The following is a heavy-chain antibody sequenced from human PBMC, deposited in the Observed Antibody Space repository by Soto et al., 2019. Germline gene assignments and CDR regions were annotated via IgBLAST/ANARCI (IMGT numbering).Heavy chain of an antibody. V-gene: IGHV1-18*04. Sequence: QVHLVQSGAEVRKPGASVEVSCKASGYTFTSYGVSWVRQAPGQGLEWMGWISIYNGNTIYAQKFQGRVTLSPHTSTNIAYMPMTSPRSNDTAVYFCAREPHYGGSSYSMAVWSQATTVPAS. CDR3: AREPHYGGSSYSMAV. CDR2: ISIYNGNT. J-gene: IGHJ6*02. CDR1: GYTFTSYG. D-gene: IGHD6-6*01.